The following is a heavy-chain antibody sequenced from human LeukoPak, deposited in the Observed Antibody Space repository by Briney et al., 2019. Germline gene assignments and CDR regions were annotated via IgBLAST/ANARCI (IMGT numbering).Heavy chain of an antibody. V-gene: IGHV1-18*01. CDR1: GGTFSSYA. Sequence: ASVKVSCKASGGTFSSYAISWVRQAPGQGLEWMGWISAYNDNTNYAQKLQGRVTMTTDTSTSTAYMELRSLRSDDTAVYYCARVRNLLRISPFDYWGQGTLVTVSS. D-gene: IGHD5/OR15-5a*01. CDR3: ARVRNLLRISPFDY. CDR2: ISAYNDNT. J-gene: IGHJ4*02.